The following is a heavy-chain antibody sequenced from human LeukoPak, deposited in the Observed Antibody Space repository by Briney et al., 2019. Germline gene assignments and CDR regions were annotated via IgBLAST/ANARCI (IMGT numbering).Heavy chain of an antibody. CDR2: IYYSGST. D-gene: IGHD2-15*01. CDR3: AREHCSGGSCYSIYYYYYMDV. CDR1: GGSISSYY. J-gene: IGHJ6*03. Sequence: SETLSLTCTVSGGSISSYYWSWIRQPPGKGLGWIGYIYYSGSTNYNPSLKSRVTISVDTSKNQFSLKLSSVTAADTAVYYCAREHCSGGSCYSIYYYYYMDVWGKGTTVTVSS. V-gene: IGHV4-59*12.